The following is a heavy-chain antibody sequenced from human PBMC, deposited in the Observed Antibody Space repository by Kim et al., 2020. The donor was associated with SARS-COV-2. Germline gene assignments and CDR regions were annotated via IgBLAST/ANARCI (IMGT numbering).Heavy chain of an antibody. CDR3: WGRLRWFAY. CDR1: GGSFSGYY. D-gene: IGHD3-16*01. CDR2: IYHSGST. J-gene: IGHJ4*01. V-gene: IGHV4-34*01. Sequence: SETLTLTCAVYGGSFSGYYWRWIRQPPGKGLEGIGEIYHSGSTNYNPSRKRRVNISVDKSKNHIFLKLSYVTAADTAGYYCWGRLRWFAYWGQASLV.